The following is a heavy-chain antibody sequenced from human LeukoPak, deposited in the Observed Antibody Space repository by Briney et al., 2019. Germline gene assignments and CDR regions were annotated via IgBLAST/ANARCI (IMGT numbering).Heavy chain of an antibody. J-gene: IGHJ4*02. CDR1: GFTLSSYE. Sequence: PGGSLRLSCTASGFTLSSYEMTWIRQAPGKGPEWVSSIDYSGDTTYYADSVKGRFTISRDNAKNSVYLQVNSVRAEDAAVYYCARGRYDSSGYYALFDYWGRGTLVTVSS. CDR3: ARGRYDSSGYYALFDY. D-gene: IGHD3-22*01. V-gene: IGHV3-48*03. CDR2: IDYSGDTT.